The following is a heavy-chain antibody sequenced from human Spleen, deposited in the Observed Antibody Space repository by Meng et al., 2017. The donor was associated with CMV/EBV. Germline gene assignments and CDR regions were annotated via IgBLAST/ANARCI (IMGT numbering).Heavy chain of an antibody. J-gene: IGHJ4*02. Sequence: GESLKISCAASGFTFNSYEVNWVRQAPGKGLEWISYISTSGSAIYYADSVKGRFTISRDNAKNSLFLQMNSLRAEDTAVYYCARTTRGYSFGSFDYWGQGTLVTVSS. CDR1: GFTFNSYE. V-gene: IGHV3-48*03. CDR2: ISTSGSAI. D-gene: IGHD5-12*01. CDR3: ARTTRGYSFGSFDY.